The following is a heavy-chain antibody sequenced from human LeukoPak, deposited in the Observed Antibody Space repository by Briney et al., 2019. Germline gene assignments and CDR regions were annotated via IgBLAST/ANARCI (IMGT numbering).Heavy chain of an antibody. CDR3: ARDYGSGSYRLDY. J-gene: IGHJ4*02. Sequence: GASVKVSCKASGYTFTSNGISWVRQAPGQGPELMGWISAYNGHTNYAQKLQGRVTMTTDTSTSTAYMELRSLRSDDTAVYYCARDYGSGSYRLDYWGQGTLVTVSS. V-gene: IGHV1-18*01. D-gene: IGHD3-10*01. CDR1: GYTFTSNG. CDR2: ISAYNGHT.